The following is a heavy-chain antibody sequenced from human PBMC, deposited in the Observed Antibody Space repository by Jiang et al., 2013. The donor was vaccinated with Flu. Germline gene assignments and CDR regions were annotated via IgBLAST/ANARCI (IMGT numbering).Heavy chain of an antibody. V-gene: IGHV4-4*02. CDR2: IYHTGST. Sequence: GSGLVKPSGTVSLTCTVSGVSISSGNWWTWVRRPPGKGLEWIGEIYHTGSTSYNPSLKSRVTISVDQSKNQLSLKVNSVTAADTAVYYCARNYFGRNFFDPWGQGTLVTVSS. CDR3: ARNYFGRNFFDP. CDR1: GVSISSGNW. J-gene: IGHJ5*02. D-gene: IGHD3-10*01.